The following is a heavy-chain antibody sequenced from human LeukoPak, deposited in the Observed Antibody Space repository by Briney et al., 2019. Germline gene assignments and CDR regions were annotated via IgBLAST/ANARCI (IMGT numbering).Heavy chain of an antibody. CDR2: IKQDGSDK. V-gene: IGHV3-7*01. D-gene: IGHD3-10*01. Sequence: GGSLRLSCVAYGFTFNTYWMNWVRQAPGKGLEWVANIKQDGSDKYYVDSVKGRFTISRDNAKNTLYLQMNSLRAEDTAVYYCARDLGEAWYYYYGMDVWGQGTTVTVSS. J-gene: IGHJ6*02. CDR3: ARDLGEAWYYYYGMDV. CDR1: GFTFNTYW.